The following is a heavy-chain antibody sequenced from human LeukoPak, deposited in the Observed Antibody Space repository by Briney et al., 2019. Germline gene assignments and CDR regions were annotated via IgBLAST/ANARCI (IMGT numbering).Heavy chain of an antibody. V-gene: IGHV3-30*02. Sequence: GGALRLSCAASGFTFISYGMHWVRQAPGKGLEWVAFIRYDGSNKYYADSVKGRFTISRDNSKNTLYLQMNSLRAEDTAVYYCAKDQKNWFDPWGQGTLVTVSS. CDR3: AKDQKNWFDP. CDR2: IRYDGSNK. J-gene: IGHJ5*02. CDR1: GFTFISYG.